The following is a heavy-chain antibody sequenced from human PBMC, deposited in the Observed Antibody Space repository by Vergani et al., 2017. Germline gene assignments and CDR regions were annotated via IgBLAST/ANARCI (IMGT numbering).Heavy chain of an antibody. CDR3: ARGRDEQWLGIDY. CDR2: INHSGST. D-gene: IGHD6-19*01. J-gene: IGHJ4*02. CDR1: GGSISSGGYS. Sequence: QLQLQESGSGLVKPSQTLSLTCAVSGGSISSGGYSWSWIRQPPGKGLEWIGEINHSGSTNYNPSLKSRVTISVDTSKNQFSLKLSSVTAADTAVYYCARGRDEQWLGIDYWGQGTLVTVSS. V-gene: IGHV4-30-2*01.